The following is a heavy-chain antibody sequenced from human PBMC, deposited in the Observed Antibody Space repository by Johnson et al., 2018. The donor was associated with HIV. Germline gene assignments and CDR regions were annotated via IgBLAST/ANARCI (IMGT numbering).Heavy chain of an antibody. Sequence: QVQVVESGGGVVQPGRSLRLSCAASGFTFSSYAMHWVRQAPGKGLEWVAVISYDGSNKYYADSVKGRFTISRDNSKNTLYLQMNSLRAEDTAVYYCASPYEWGTGAFDIWGQGTMVTVSS. V-gene: IGHV3-30*04. CDR2: ISYDGSNK. CDR3: ASPYEWGTGAFDI. J-gene: IGHJ3*02. D-gene: IGHD7-27*01. CDR1: GFTFSSYA.